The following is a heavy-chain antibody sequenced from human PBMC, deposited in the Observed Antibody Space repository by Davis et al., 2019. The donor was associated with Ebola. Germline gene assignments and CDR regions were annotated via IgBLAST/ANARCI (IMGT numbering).Heavy chain of an antibody. CDR1: GISVRINH. Sequence: LTRAVSGISVRINHMSWVRQAPGKGLEWVAVLYSSTTSYADSVKGRFTIPRDNSKNTLYLQMNGLRAEDTAVYYCARPHSAATQYSMDVWGQGTTVTVSS. CDR2: LYSSTT. V-gene: IGHV3-53*01. CDR3: ARPHSAATQYSMDV. J-gene: IGHJ6*02. D-gene: IGHD6-13*01.